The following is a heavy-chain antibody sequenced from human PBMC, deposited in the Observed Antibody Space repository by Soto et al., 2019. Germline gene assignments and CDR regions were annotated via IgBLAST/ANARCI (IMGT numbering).Heavy chain of an antibody. J-gene: IGHJ4*02. V-gene: IGHV3-74*01. D-gene: IGHD3-3*01. Sequence: GGSLRLSCAASGFTFSDYWMHWVRQAPGKGLVWVSRIDNDGGITNYADSVKGRFTISRDNAKNTVSLQMSSLRAEDTAVYYCATLNSFGADYWGQGTPVTVSS. CDR2: IDNDGGIT. CDR1: GFTFSDYW. CDR3: ATLNSFGADY.